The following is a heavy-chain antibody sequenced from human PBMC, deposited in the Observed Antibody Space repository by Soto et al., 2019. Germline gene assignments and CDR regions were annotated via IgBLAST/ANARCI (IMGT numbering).Heavy chain of an antibody. CDR3: ARGLTPNSSSWYYYYYGMDV. CDR2: INHSGST. Sequence: SETLSLTCAVYGGSFSGYYWSWIRQPPGKGLEWIGEINHSGSTNYNPSLKSRVTISVDTSKNQFSLKLSSVTAADTAVYYCARGLTPNSSSWYYYYYGMDVWGQGTTVTVSS. D-gene: IGHD6-13*01. CDR1: GGSFSGYY. V-gene: IGHV4-34*01. J-gene: IGHJ6*02.